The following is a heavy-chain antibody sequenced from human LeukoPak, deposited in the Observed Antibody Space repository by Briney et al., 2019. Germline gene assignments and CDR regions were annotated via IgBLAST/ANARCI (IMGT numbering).Heavy chain of an antibody. V-gene: IGHV3-33*01. CDR1: GFTFSSYG. J-gene: IGHJ4*02. CDR2: IWYDGSNK. CDR3: ARDFIPRTYYYDTSGYYLPGY. D-gene: IGHD3-22*01. Sequence: QTGGSLRLSCAASGFTFSSYGMHWVRQAPGKGLEWVAVIWYDGSNKYYADSVKGRFTISRDNSKNTLYLQMNSPRAEDTAVYYCARDFIPRTYYYDTSGYYLPGYWGQGTLVTVSS.